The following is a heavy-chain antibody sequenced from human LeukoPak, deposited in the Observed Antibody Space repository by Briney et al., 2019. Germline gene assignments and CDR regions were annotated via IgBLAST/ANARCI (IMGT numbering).Heavy chain of an antibody. V-gene: IGHV3-30*03. CDR2: ISFNGNYE. D-gene: IGHD6-13*01. CDR1: GFSFSGYA. J-gene: IGHJ4*02. CDR3: SSAASGQPDY. Sequence: GGSLRLSCAASGFSFSGYAMHWIRQAPGKGLEWVALISFNGNYEDYTQSVKGRFTISRDNSKNTLFLQMNSLRPEDTAAYYCSSAASGQPDYWGQGTLVIVSS.